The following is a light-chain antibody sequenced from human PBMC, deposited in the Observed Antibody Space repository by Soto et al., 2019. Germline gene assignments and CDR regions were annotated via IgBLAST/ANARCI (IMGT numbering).Light chain of an antibody. CDR2: WAS. V-gene: IGKV4-1*01. J-gene: IGKJ3*01. Sequence: DIVMTQSPDSLAVSLGERATINCKSSQSVLYNSNNKNYLAWYRQKPGQAPKMLIYWASTRESGVPDRFSGSGSGTNFTLTVSSLQAEDVAVYYCQQYRSSPFTFGPGTKVDIK. CDR3: QQYRSSPFT. CDR1: QSVLYNSNNKNY.